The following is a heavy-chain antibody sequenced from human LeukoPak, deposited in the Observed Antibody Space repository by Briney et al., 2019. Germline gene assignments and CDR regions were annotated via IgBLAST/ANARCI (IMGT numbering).Heavy chain of an antibody. Sequence: AGGSLRLSCAASGFTFSSYAMHWVRQAPGKGLEWVAVISYDGSNKYYADSVKGRFTISRDNSKNTLYLQMNSLRAEDTAVYYCARDSPGDYVSTFDYWGQGTLVTVSS. CDR1: GFTFSSYA. V-gene: IGHV3-30-3*01. CDR2: ISYDGSNK. J-gene: IGHJ4*02. D-gene: IGHD4-17*01. CDR3: ARDSPGDYVSTFDY.